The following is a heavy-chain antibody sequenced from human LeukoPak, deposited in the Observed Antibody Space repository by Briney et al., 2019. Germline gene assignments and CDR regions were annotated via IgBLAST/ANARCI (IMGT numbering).Heavy chain of an antibody. CDR1: GFTFDDYA. V-gene: IGHV3-9*01. J-gene: IGHJ4*02. CDR3: AKDDYDILTGSGGFDY. CDR2: ISWNSGSI. D-gene: IGHD3-9*01. Sequence: GGSLRLSCAASGFTFDDYAMHWVRQAPGKDLEWVSGISWNSGSIGYADSVKGRFTISRDNAKNSLYLQMNSLRAEDTALYYCAKDDYDILTGSGGFDYWGQGTLVTVSS.